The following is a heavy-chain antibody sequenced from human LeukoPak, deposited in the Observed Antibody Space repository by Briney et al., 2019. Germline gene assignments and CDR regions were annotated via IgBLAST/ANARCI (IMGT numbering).Heavy chain of an antibody. CDR2: IYYSGST. V-gene: IGHV4-39*01. Sequence: SETPSLTCTVSGGSISSSSYYWGWIRQPPGKGLEWIGSIYYSGSTYYNPSLKSRVTISVDTSKNQFSLELSSVTAADTAVYYCARGASYYDFWSGYSWIRKEYYFDYWGQGTLVTVSS. CDR1: GGSISSSSYY. D-gene: IGHD3-3*01. CDR3: ARGASYYDFWSGYSWIRKEYYFDY. J-gene: IGHJ4*02.